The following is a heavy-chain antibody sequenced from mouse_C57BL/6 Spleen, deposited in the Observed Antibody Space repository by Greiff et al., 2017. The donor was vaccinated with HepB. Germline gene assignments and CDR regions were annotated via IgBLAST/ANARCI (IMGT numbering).Heavy chain of an antibody. CDR1: GYTFTSYW. Sequence: VRRQRPGAELVKPVWGVKVSCKASGYTFTSYWITWVKQRPGQGLEWIGDIYPGSGSTNYNEKFKSKATLTVDTSSSTASMQLSSLTSEDSAVYYCARGDRGYYFDYWGQGTTLTVSS. CDR3: ARGDRGYYFDY. CDR2: IYPGSGST. J-gene: IGHJ2*01. V-gene: IGHV1-55*01.